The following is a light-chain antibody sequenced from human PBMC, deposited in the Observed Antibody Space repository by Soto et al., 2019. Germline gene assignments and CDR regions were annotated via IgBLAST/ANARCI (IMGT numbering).Light chain of an antibody. V-gene: IGKV1-5*02. Sequence: DIPMTQSPSSLSASVGDRVTIICRASQSVSTRLAWYQQKPGKAPKVLIYDASSWAGGVPSRFIGSGSGTEFTLTINSLQPDDFATYYCQQYSVYWTFGQGTKVEIK. CDR1: QSVSTR. CDR2: DAS. CDR3: QQYSVYWT. J-gene: IGKJ1*01.